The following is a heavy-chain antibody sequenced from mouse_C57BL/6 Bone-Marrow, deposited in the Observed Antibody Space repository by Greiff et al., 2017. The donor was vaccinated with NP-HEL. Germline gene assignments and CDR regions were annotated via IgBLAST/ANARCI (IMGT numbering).Heavy chain of an antibody. CDR1: GYTFTTYP. J-gene: IGHJ4*01. CDR3: ARRSNFDCAMNY. Sequence: VQGVESGAELVKPGASVKMSCKASGYTFTTYPIEWMKQSHGKCLEWIGNFHPYNDDTKYNEKFKGKATLTVEKSSSTVYLDLSRLTSDDSAVYYCARRSNFDCAMNYWGQGTSVTVSS. V-gene: IGHV1-47*01. D-gene: IGHD1-1*01. CDR2: FHPYNDDT.